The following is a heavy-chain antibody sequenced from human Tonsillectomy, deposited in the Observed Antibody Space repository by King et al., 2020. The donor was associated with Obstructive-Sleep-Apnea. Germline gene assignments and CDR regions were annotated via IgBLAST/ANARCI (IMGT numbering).Heavy chain of an antibody. CDR2: ISSSSTTI. CDR1: GFTFSSYN. D-gene: IGHD3-3*01. Sequence: VQLVQSGGGVVQPGGSLRLSCAASGFTFSSYNMNWVRQAPGKGLEWVSYISSSSTTIYYADSLKGRFTISRDNAKTSLYLQMNSLRAEDTAVYYCAREDTIDFWSGYSPTFDYWGQGTLVTVSS. V-gene: IGHV3-48*04. CDR3: AREDTIDFWSGYSPTFDY. J-gene: IGHJ4*02.